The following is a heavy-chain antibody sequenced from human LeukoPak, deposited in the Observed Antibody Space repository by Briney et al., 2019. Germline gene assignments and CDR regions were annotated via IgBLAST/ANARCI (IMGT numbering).Heavy chain of an antibody. D-gene: IGHD5-18*01. CDR2: ISWDGGST. CDR1: GLTFDDYA. V-gene: IGHV3-43D*04. Sequence: GGSLRLSCAASGLTFDDYAMHWVRQAPGKGLEWVSLISWDGGSTYYADSVKGRFTISRDNSKNSLYLQMNSLRAEDTALYYCAKTLVGYSYGTDYYGMDVWGKGTTVTVSS. CDR3: AKTLVGYSYGTDYYGMDV. J-gene: IGHJ6*04.